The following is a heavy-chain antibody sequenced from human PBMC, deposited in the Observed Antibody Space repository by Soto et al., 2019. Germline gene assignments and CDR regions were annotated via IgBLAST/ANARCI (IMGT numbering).Heavy chain of an antibody. CDR3: ARALYCSGGTCYHDY. V-gene: IGHV1-18*01. D-gene: IGHD2-15*01. Sequence: GASVKVSCKASGYTFSSYGISWVRQAPGQGLEWTGWISACNGNTNYAQKVQGRVTMTTDTSTSTAYMELRSLRSDDTAVYYCARALYCSGGTCYHDYWGQGTQVIVSS. CDR1: GYTFSSYG. CDR2: ISACNGNT. J-gene: IGHJ4*02.